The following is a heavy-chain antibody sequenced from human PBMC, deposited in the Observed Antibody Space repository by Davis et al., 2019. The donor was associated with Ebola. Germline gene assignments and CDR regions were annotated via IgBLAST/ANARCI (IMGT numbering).Heavy chain of an antibody. CDR3: ARGARGYSGYASDY. CDR2: IKEDGTEK. D-gene: IGHD5-12*01. J-gene: IGHJ4*02. V-gene: IGHV3-7*01. CDR1: GFTFSAYW. Sequence: PGGSLRLSCAVSGFTFSAYWMSWVRQAPGKGLELVSNIKEDGTEKYHVDSVKGRFAISRDNAKNSLYLQMNSLRAEDTAVYYCARGARGYSGYASDYWGQGTLVTVSS.